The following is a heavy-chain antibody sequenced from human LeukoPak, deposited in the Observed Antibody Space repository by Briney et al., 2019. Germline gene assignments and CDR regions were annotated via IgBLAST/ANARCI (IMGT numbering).Heavy chain of an antibody. Sequence: GASVKVSCKASGYTFTTYGITWVRQAPAQGLEWMGWISAYNGNTNYAQKFQGRVTMTIDTSTSTAYMELRSLKSDDTAVYYCARVWGYYYDSSGYSDFDYWGQGTLVTVSS. CDR2: ISAYNGNT. V-gene: IGHV1-18*01. CDR3: ARVWGYYYDSSGYSDFDY. CDR1: GYTFTTYG. D-gene: IGHD3-22*01. J-gene: IGHJ4*02.